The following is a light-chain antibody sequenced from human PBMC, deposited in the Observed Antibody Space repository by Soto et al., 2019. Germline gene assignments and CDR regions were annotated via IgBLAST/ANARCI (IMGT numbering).Light chain of an antibody. CDR1: QSVSNNY. CDR3: QQRSNWPLT. Sequence: EIVLTQSPGTLSLSPGERATLSCRASQSVSNNYLAWYQQKPGQAPRLLIYGASNRATGIPDRFSGSGSGTDFTLTISSLEPEDFAVYYCQQRSNWPLTFGGGTKVAIK. J-gene: IGKJ4*01. CDR2: GAS. V-gene: IGKV3D-20*02.